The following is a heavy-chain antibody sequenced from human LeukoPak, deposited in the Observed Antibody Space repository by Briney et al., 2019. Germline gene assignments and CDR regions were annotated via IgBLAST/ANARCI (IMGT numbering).Heavy chain of an antibody. CDR2: ISWKSGSI. CDR1: GFTFDDYA. V-gene: IGHV3-9*01. D-gene: IGHD3-10*01. J-gene: IGHJ6*03. CDR3: ARDGGSYYYGSGSYFSVRYYYYYMDV. Sequence: AGGSLRLSCAASGFTFDDYAMHWVRQAPGKGLEWVSGISWKSGSIGYADSVKGRFTISRDNAKNSLYLQMNSLRAEDTAVYYCARDGGSYYYGSGSYFSVRYYYYYMDVWGKGTTVTISS.